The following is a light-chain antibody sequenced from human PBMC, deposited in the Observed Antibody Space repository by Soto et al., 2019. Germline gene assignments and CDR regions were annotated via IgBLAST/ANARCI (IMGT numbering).Light chain of an antibody. CDR2: GAS. CDR1: QSVSSN. CDR3: QQYNNWPYT. Sequence: EIVMTQSPATLSVSPGERATLSCRASQSVSSNLAWYQQKPGQAPRLLIYGASTRATGIPARFSGSGSGTEFTLTISSLQSEDFAVYYCQQYNNWPYTFGXG. V-gene: IGKV3-15*01. J-gene: IGKJ2*01.